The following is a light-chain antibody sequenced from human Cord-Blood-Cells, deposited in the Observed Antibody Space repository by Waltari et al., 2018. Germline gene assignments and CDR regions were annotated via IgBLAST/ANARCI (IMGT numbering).Light chain of an antibody. CDR2: AVS. Sequence: QAALTQPGPVSEWPGQTITISSTGTSRHVGGYHHLSWYHEHPGKSPKLMIYAVSKRPSGVSNRFSGSKSGNTACLTISGLQAEDEADYYCSSYTSSAWVFGGGTKLTVL. V-gene: IGLV2-14*03. CDR1: SRHVGGYHH. J-gene: IGLJ3*02. CDR3: SSYTSSAWV.